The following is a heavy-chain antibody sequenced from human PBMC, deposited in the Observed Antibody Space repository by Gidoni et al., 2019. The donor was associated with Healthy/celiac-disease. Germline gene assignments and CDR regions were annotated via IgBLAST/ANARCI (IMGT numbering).Heavy chain of an antibody. V-gene: IGHV4-39*07. CDR3: ASILGYCSGGSCYSEDFYYYGMDV. CDR1: GGSISSSSYY. CDR2: IYYSGST. J-gene: IGHJ6*02. D-gene: IGHD2-15*01. Sequence: QLQLQESGPGLVTPSETLSLTCTVSGGSISSSSYYWGWIRQPPGKGLEWIGSIYYSGSTYYNPSLKSRVTISVDTSKNQFSLKLSSVTAADTAVYYCASILGYCSGGSCYSEDFYYYGMDVWGQGTTVTVSS.